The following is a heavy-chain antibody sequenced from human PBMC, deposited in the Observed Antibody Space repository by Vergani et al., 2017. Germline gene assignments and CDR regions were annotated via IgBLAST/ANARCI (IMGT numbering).Heavy chain of an antibody. D-gene: IGHD3-9*01. Sequence: QVQLQESGPGLVKPSETLSLTCSVSGYSISSGYYWGWIRQPPGKGLEWIGHIYHSGSTYYNSSLKSRVTISVATSKNQFSLRLSSVTAADTAVYYYARHVDILTSLIWFDPWGQGTLVTVSS. CDR3: ARHVDILTSLIWFDP. V-gene: IGHV4-38-2*01. CDR2: IYHSGST. J-gene: IGHJ5*02. CDR1: GYSISSGYY.